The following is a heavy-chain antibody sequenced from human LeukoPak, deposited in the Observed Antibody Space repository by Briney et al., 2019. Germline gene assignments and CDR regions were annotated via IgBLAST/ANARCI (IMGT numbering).Heavy chain of an antibody. CDR3: SGRYGPGPV. V-gene: IGHV1-2*02. Sequence: ASVKVSCTASGYTFTAHHIHWVRQAPGQGLEWMGWIVPDGRDTKYSQKFQDRMTLTTDKSTNTAYMELSRLIPDDTAVYYCSGRYGPGPVWGQGTLISASP. J-gene: IGHJ4*02. CDR2: IVPDGRDT. CDR1: GYTFTAHH. D-gene: IGHD3-10*01.